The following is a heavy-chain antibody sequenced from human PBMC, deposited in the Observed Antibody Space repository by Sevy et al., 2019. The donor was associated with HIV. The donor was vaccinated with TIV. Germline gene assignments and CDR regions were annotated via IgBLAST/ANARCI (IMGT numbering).Heavy chain of an antibody. CDR2: ISSTSSYM. Sequence: GGSLRLSCAASGFTFSTYSMNWVRQAPGKGLEWVSSISSTSSYMDYTYSVKGRYTISRDNAKNSLYLQMNNLRAEDPAVYYCARDYKSGWRKFNLFDPWGQGTLVTVSS. V-gene: IGHV3-21*01. CDR1: GFTFSTYS. D-gene: IGHD6-19*01. J-gene: IGHJ5*02. CDR3: ARDYKSGWRKFNLFDP.